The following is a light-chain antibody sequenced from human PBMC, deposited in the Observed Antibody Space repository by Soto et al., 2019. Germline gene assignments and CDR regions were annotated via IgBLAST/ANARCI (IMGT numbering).Light chain of an antibody. V-gene: IGKV3-15*01. J-gene: IGKJ2*01. CDR1: ATLISF. CDR2: GAS. Sequence: EIVLTQSPATLSVSPGERVTLSCRASATLISFLAWYQQKPGQAPRLLIYGASTRANGVPARFSGSGSATDFTLTISSLQSEDFAVYYCQSDNDLPFAVGQGTKLEI. CDR3: QSDNDLPFA.